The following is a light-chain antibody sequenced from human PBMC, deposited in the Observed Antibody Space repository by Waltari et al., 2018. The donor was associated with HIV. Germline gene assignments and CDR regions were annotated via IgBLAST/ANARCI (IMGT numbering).Light chain of an antibody. J-gene: IGLJ2*01. Sequence: QSALTQPPSASGSPGQSVTIPCPGTSSDVGGYDYVSWYQQHPGKAPKLMIYEVSTRPSGVPDRFFGSKSGNTASLTVSGLQAEDEADYYCSSYAGSNNVIFGGGTKLTVL. CDR1: SSDVGGYDY. CDR3: SSYAGSNNVI. CDR2: EVS. V-gene: IGLV2-8*01.